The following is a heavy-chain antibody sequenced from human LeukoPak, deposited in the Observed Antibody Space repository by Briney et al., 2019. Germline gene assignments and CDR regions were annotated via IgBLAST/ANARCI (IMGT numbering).Heavy chain of an antibody. CDR3: ARGPTYYDFWSGYPSGWFDP. V-gene: IGHV3-64*01. CDR2: ISCDGGST. D-gene: IGHD3-3*01. Sequence: GGSLRLSCAASGFTFSSYAMHWVRQAPGKGLEYVSAISCDGGSTYYANSVKGRSTISRDNSKNTLYLQMGSLRAEDMAVYYCARGPTYYDFWSGYPSGWFDPWGQGTLVTVSS. J-gene: IGHJ5*02. CDR1: GFTFSSYA.